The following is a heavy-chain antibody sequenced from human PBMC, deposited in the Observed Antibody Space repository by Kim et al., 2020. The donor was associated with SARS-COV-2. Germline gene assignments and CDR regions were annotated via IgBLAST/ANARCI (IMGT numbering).Heavy chain of an antibody. D-gene: IGHD1-7*01. V-gene: IGHV3-64D*08. CDR2: GGST. CDR3: AANWNYDW. J-gene: IGHJ4*02. Sequence: GGSTYYADSRKGRFNISRDNSKYIVFLHMSSLRAEDTAVYYCAANWNYDWWGQGTLVSVSS.